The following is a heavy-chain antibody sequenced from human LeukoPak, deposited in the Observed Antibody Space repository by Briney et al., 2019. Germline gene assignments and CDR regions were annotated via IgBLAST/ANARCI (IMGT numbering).Heavy chain of an antibody. CDR3: ARHIGYSAWNPDY. CDR1: GYSFTGCW. Sequence: GESLKISCKASGYSFTGCWIGWVRQMPGKGLEWIGIIYPYDSETRYSPSFQGQVTISADKSISTAYLQWSSLKASDIAMYYCARHIGYSAWNPDYWGQGTLVTVSS. V-gene: IGHV5-51*01. CDR2: IYPYDSET. D-gene: IGHD5-18*01. J-gene: IGHJ4*02.